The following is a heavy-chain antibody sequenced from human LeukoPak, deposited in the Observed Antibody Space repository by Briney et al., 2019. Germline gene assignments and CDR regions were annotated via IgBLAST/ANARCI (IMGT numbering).Heavy chain of an antibody. V-gene: IGHV3-33*01. D-gene: IGHD6-19*01. CDR1: GFILSTYD. J-gene: IGHJ3*01. CDR2: TWYDGRNK. Sequence: GGSLRLSCVASGFILSTYDMHWVRQTPGKGLEWLAVTWYDGRNKFADSVKGRFTISRDRSKNTLYLHMNGLGADDTAVYYCARENVAVAVHAFDLWGQGTMVTVSS. CDR3: ARENVAVAVHAFDL.